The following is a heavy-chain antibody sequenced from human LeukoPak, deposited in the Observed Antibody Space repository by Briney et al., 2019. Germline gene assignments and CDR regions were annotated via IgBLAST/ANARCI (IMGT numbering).Heavy chain of an antibody. Sequence: SVKVSCKASRDTFSSYAISWVRQAPGQGLEWMGGIIPIFGTANYAQKFQGRVTITADESTSTAYMELSSLRSEDTAVYYCAGGQIVVVPAAMGYGWFDPWGQGTLVTVSS. V-gene: IGHV1-69*13. CDR3: AGGQIVVVPAAMGYGWFDP. CDR2: IIPIFGTA. D-gene: IGHD2-2*01. J-gene: IGHJ5*02. CDR1: RDTFSSYA.